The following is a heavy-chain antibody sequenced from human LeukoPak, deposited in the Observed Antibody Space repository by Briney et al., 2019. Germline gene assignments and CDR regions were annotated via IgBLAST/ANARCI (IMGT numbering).Heavy chain of an antibody. D-gene: IGHD2-8*02. J-gene: IGHJ6*03. CDR2: TYYRSKWYN. V-gene: IGHV6-1*01. CDR1: GDRVSSNSVA. Sequence: SQTLSLTCALSGDRVSSNSVAWNWIRQSPSRGLEWLGRTYYRSKWYNDYAVSVKSRIIINPDTSKNQFSLQLNSVTPEDTAVYYCARAVRGGVGGYYYYYYTDVWGKGTTVTVSS. CDR3: ARAVRGGVGGYYYYYYTDV.